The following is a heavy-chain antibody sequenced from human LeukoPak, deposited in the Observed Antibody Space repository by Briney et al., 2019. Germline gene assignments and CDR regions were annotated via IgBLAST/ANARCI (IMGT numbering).Heavy chain of an antibody. D-gene: IGHD3-3*01. V-gene: IGHV3-66*02. CDR3: ARATFWSGYQRDSWYMDI. CDR2: IYSGDNS. J-gene: IGHJ6*03. Sequence: GGALRDSRAESRGTLSINYTRSGPQALEKRLEWVSVIYSGDNSYYADSVKGRFTISRDNSKNTLYLQMNSLRAEDTAVYYCARATFWSGYQRDSWYMDIWGKGTTVTVSS. CDR1: RGTLSINY.